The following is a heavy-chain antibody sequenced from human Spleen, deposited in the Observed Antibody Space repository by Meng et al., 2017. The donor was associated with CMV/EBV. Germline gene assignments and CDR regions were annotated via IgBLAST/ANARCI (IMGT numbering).Heavy chain of an antibody. J-gene: IGHJ4*02. CDR1: GFTFRNYY. D-gene: IGHD6-13*01. V-gene: IGHV3-7*01. Sequence: GESLKISCAASGFTFRNYYMSWVRQAPGKGLEWVATIKQDGSEKFYLESVKGRFTIFRDNAKNTLYLQMNSLRAEDTAVYYCAKDYSSSWYLDYWGQGTLVTVSS. CDR3: AKDYSSSWYLDY. CDR2: IKQDGSEK.